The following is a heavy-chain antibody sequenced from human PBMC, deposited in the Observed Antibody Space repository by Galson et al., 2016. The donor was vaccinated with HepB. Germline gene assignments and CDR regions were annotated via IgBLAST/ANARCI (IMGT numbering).Heavy chain of an antibody. CDR1: GYTFSSYY. CDR3: ARKSPGYSSGWYDYFDN. V-gene: IGHV1-69*13. J-gene: IGHJ4*02. D-gene: IGHD6-19*01. CDR2: IIPIYGTA. Sequence: SVKVSCKASGYTFSSYYMHWVRRAPGQGLEWMGGIIPIYGTANYAQKFQDRVTIIADESTSTAHMELSSLRSEDTAMYYCARKSPGYSSGWYDYFDNWGQGTLVTVSS.